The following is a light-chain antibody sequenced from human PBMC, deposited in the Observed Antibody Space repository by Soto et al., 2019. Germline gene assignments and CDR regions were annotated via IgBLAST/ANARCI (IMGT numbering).Light chain of an antibody. CDR2: GAS. J-gene: IGKJ4*01. Sequence: ETVLTQSPGTLSLSPGERATLSCRASQSISSGYLAWYQQRPGQSPRLLISGASNRATGIPDRFSVSGSGTDVTLTISRLEPEDVAVYYCQQYGGSPLVTFGGGTKVEIK. CDR3: QQYGGSPLVT. V-gene: IGKV3-20*01. CDR1: QSISSGY.